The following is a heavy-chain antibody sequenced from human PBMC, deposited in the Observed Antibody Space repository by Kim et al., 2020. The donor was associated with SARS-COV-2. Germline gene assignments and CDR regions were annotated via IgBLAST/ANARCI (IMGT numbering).Heavy chain of an antibody. Sequence: ASVKVSCKASGYTFTSYGISWVRQAPGQGLEWMGWISAYNGNTNYAQKLQGRVTMTTDTSTSTAYMELRSLRSDDTAVYYCARDDPYCSSTSCYVGGTYNWFDPWGQGTLVTVSS. V-gene: IGHV1-18*04. CDR2: ISAYNGNT. D-gene: IGHD2-2*01. CDR1: GYTFTSYG. J-gene: IGHJ5*02. CDR3: ARDDPYCSSTSCYVGGTYNWFDP.